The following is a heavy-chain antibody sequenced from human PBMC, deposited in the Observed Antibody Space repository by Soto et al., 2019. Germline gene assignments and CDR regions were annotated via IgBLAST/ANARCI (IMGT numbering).Heavy chain of an antibody. D-gene: IGHD6-19*01. CDR1: GFTFSSYA. CDR2: ISYDGSNK. V-gene: IGHV3-30-3*01. Sequence: GRSLRLSCAASGFTFSSYAMHWVRQAPGKGLEWVAVISYDGSNKYYADSVKGRFTISRDNSKNTLYLQMNSLRAEDTAVYYCARDAIPYFSGWYFGRPDAFDIWGQGTMVTVSS. CDR3: ARDAIPYFSGWYFGRPDAFDI. J-gene: IGHJ3*02.